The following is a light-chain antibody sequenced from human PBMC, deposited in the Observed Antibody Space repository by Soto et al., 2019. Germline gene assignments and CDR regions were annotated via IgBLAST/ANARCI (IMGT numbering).Light chain of an antibody. CDR2: EGS. Sequence: QSALTQPASVSGSPGQSITISCTGTSSDVGSYNLVSWYQQHPGKAPKLMIYEGSKRPSGVSNRFSGSKSGNTASLTISGLQAEDEADYYCCYLRVFGGGTKLTVL. J-gene: IGLJ2*01. CDR3: CYLRV. V-gene: IGLV2-23*01. CDR1: SSDVGSYNL.